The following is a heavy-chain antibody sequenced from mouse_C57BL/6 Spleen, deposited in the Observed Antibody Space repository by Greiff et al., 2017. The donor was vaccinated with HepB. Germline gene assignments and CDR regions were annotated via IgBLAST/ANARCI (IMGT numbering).Heavy chain of an antibody. CDR2: IYPGSGST. CDR1: GYTFTSYW. D-gene: IGHD2-4*01. CDR3: ARWGLYYDYDEGFAY. Sequence: QVQLQHPGAELVKPGASVKMSCKASGYTFTSYWITWVKQRPGQGLEWIGDIYPGSGSTNYNEKFKSKATLTVDTSSSTAYMQLSSLTSEDSAVYYCARWGLYYDYDEGFAYWGQGTLVTVSA. V-gene: IGHV1-55*01. J-gene: IGHJ3*01.